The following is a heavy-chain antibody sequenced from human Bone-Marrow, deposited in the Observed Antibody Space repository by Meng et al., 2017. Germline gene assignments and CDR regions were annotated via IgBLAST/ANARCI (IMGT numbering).Heavy chain of an antibody. CDR2: IYHSGTT. D-gene: IGHD3-10*01. Sequence: QLQLQESGSGLVKPSQTLSLTFAVSGGSFSCGGYSWSWIRPPPGKGLEWIGYIYHSGTTYYNPSLKSRVTISVDRSKNQFSLKLTSVTAADTAVYYCARDLPYASGAGGFDPWGQGTLVTVSS. CDR1: GGSFSCGGYS. CDR3: ARDLPYASGAGGFDP. J-gene: IGHJ5*02. V-gene: IGHV4-30-2*01.